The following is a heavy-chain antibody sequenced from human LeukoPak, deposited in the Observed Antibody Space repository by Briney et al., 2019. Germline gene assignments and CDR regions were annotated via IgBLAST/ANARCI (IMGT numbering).Heavy chain of an antibody. V-gene: IGHV3-7*01. J-gene: IGHJ3*02. CDR1: GFTFSSYW. CDR3: ASLVGVYYYDSSGYPDAFDI. CDR2: IKQDGSEK. Sequence: GGSLRLSCAASGFTFSSYWMSWVRQAPGKGLEWVANIKQDGSEKYYVDSVKGRFTISRDNAKNSLYLQMNSLRAEDTAVYYCASLVGVYYYDSSGYPDAFDIWGQGTTVTVSS. D-gene: IGHD3-22*01.